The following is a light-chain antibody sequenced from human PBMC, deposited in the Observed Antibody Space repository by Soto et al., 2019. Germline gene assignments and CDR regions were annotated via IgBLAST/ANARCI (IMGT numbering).Light chain of an antibody. Sequence: QSALTQPASVSGSPGQSIAISCTGTSSDVGNYNFVSWYQQHPGKAPKLMIYDVSNRPSGISNRFSGSKSGNTASLTISGLQAEDEADSYCCSYTTSTTYVFGTGTKVTVL. CDR1: SSDVGNYNF. V-gene: IGLV2-14*03. J-gene: IGLJ1*01. CDR3: CSYTTSTTYV. CDR2: DVS.